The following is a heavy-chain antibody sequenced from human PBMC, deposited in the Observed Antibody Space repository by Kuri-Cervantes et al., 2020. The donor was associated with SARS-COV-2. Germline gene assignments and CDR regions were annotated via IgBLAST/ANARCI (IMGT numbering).Heavy chain of an antibody. CDR3: AKPTLATRPRWFHA. D-gene: IGHD4-23*01. CDR2: ISYDGNNK. V-gene: IGHV3-30*18. CDR1: GFTFSSYG. Sequence: GESLKISCAASGFTFSSYGMHWVRQAPGKGLEWVAVISYDGNNKYYADSVKGRFTISRDNSKNTLYLQMNSLRAEDTAVYHCAKPTLATRPRWFHAWGQGTLVTVSS. J-gene: IGHJ5*02.